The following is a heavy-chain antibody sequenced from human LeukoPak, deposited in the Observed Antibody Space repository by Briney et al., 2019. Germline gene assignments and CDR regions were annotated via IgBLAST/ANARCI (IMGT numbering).Heavy chain of an antibody. V-gene: IGHV3-23*01. CDR1: GFSFPYG. J-gene: IGHJ4*02. CDR2: TSSSDAGT. D-gene: IGHD2-21*01. Sequence: GGSLRLSCEASGFSFPYGMSWVRQTPGKGLEWVAATSSSDAGTYHADSVRGRFTISRDNSKNTLCLQMNSLRAEDAAVYFCAKAPVTSCRGAYCYPFDSWGQGTLVTVSS. CDR3: AKAPVTSCRGAYCYPFDS.